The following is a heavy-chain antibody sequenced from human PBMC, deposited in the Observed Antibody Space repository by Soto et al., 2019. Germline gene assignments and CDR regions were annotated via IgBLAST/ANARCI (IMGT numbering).Heavy chain of an antibody. CDR1: GGTFSSYT. CDR3: AAAGLAAAATLAFEI. Sequence: SVKVSCKASGGTFSSYTISWVRQAPGQGLEWMGGIIPIFGTANYAQKFQGRVTITGDESTSTAYMELSSLRSEDTAVYYCAAAGLAAAATLAFEIWGQGTMVTVSS. V-gene: IGHV1-69*13. J-gene: IGHJ3*02. CDR2: IIPIFGTA. D-gene: IGHD6-13*01.